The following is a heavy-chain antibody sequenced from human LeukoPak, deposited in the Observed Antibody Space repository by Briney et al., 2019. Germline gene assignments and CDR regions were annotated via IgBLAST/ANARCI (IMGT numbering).Heavy chain of an antibody. CDR3: ARHTLVAASSFDY. J-gene: IGHJ4*02. V-gene: IGHV4-59*08. CDR2: ISYTGST. D-gene: IGHD2-15*01. CDR1: GGSISSFY. Sequence: PSETLSLTCTVSGGSISSFYCSWLRQPPGKGLEWIGYISYTGSTNYNPSLKSRVTISVDTSKNQFSLKLNSVTAADTAVYYCARHTLVAASSFDYWGQGTLVTVSS.